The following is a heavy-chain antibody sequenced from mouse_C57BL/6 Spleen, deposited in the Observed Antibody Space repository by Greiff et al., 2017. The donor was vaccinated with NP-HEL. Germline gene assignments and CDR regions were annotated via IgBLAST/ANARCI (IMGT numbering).Heavy chain of an antibody. Sequence: EVQGVESGGGLVKPGGSLKLSCAASGFTFSSYTMSWVRQTPEKRLEWVATISGGGGNTYYPDSVKGRFTISRDNAKNTLYLQMSSLRSEDTALYYCARSLEFITTVVADCYYAMDYWGQGTSVTVSS. D-gene: IGHD1-1*01. CDR3: ARSLEFITTVVADCYYAMDY. CDR1: GFTFSSYT. J-gene: IGHJ4*01. CDR2: ISGGGGNT. V-gene: IGHV5-9*01.